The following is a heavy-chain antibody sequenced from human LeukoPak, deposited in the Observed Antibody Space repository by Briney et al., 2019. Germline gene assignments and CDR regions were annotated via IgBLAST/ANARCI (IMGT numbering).Heavy chain of an antibody. D-gene: IGHD6-19*01. Sequence: ASVKVSCKVSGYTLTELSMHWVRQAPGKGLEWMGGFDPEEGETIYAQKFQGRVTMTEDTSTDTAYMELSSLRSEDTAVYYCATPKKRGEYSSGWYDAFDIWGQGTMVTVSS. CDR1: GYTLTELS. J-gene: IGHJ3*02. CDR2: FDPEEGET. CDR3: ATPKKRGEYSSGWYDAFDI. V-gene: IGHV1-24*01.